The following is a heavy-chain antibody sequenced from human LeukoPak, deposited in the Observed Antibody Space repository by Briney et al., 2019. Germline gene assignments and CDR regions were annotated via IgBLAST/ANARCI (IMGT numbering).Heavy chain of an antibody. Sequence: GGSLRLSCAASGFTFSDYYMSWIRQAPGKGLEWVSYISSSGSTIYYADSVKGRFTISRDNAKNSLYLQMNSLRAEDTAVYYCAREGHYDILTGPCGNAFDIWGQGTMVTVSS. CDR3: AREGHYDILTGPCGNAFDI. CDR2: ISSSGSTI. D-gene: IGHD3-9*01. J-gene: IGHJ3*02. CDR1: GFTFSDYY. V-gene: IGHV3-11*01.